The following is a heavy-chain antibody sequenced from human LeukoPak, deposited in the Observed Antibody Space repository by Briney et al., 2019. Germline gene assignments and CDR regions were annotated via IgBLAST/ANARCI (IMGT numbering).Heavy chain of an antibody. CDR1: GLTFSDYY. Sequence: PGGSLRLSCAVSGLTFSDYYMSWVRQAPGKGLEWISSISSSGNTIYYADSVKGRFTMSRGNAKNSLYLQMNSLRAEDTAVYSCAREASSSPVIDYWGQGTLVTVSS. CDR2: ISSSGNTI. J-gene: IGHJ4*02. D-gene: IGHD6-6*01. V-gene: IGHV3-11*01. CDR3: AREASSSPVIDY.